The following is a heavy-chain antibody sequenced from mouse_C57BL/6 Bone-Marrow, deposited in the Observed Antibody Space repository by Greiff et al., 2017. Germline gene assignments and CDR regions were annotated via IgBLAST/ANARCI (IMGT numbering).Heavy chain of an antibody. J-gene: IGHJ3*01. V-gene: IGHV5-17*01. CDR2: ISSGSSPI. CDR3: ARTVFAY. Sequence: EVNVVESGGGLVKPGGSLKLSCAASGFTFSDYGMHWVRQAPEKGLEWVAYISSGSSPIYYADTVKGRFTISRDNAKNTLFMQMTSLRSEDTAMYYCARTVFAYWGQGTLVTVSA. CDR1: GFTFSDYG.